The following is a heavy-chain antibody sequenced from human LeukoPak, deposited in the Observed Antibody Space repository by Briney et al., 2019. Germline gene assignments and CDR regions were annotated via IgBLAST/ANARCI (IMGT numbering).Heavy chain of an antibody. J-gene: IGHJ4*02. CDR1: GFSLSTSGVG. CDR3: AHSAEPPKYYDILTGYSSSFFY. CDR2: IYWNDDK. Sequence: SGPTLVKPTQTLTLTCTFSGFSLSTSGVGVGWIRQPPGKALEWLALIYWNDDKRYSPSLKSRLTITKDTSKNQVVLTMTNMDPVDTATYYCAHSAEPPKYYDILTGYSSSFFYWGQGTLVTVSS. D-gene: IGHD3-9*01. V-gene: IGHV2-5*01.